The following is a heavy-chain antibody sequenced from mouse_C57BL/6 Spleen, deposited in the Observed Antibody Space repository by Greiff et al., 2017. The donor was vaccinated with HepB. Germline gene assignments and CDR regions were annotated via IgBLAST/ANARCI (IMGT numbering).Heavy chain of an antibody. Sequence: VQLQESGAELARPGASVKLSCKASGYTFTSYGISWVKQRTGQGLEWIGEIYPRSGNTYYNEKFKGKATLTADKSSSTAYMELRSLTSEDSAVYFCARSGGSSPYYYAMDYWGQGTSVTVSS. CDR1: GYTFTSYG. V-gene: IGHV1-81*01. D-gene: IGHD1-1*01. J-gene: IGHJ4*01. CDR2: IYPRSGNT. CDR3: ARSGGSSPYYYAMDY.